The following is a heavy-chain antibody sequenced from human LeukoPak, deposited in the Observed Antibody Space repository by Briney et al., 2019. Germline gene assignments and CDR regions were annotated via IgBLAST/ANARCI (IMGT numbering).Heavy chain of an antibody. D-gene: IGHD4-17*01. CDR3: AKVPVTVTTYFDY. CDR2: ISSSGSTI. V-gene: IGHV3-11*01. CDR1: GFTFSDYY. J-gene: IGHJ4*02. Sequence: PAGSLRLSCAASGFTFSDYYMSWIRQAPGKGLEWVSYISSSGSTIYYADSVKGRFTISRDNAKNSLYLQMNSLRAEDTAAYYCAKVPVTVTTYFDYWGQGTLVTVSS.